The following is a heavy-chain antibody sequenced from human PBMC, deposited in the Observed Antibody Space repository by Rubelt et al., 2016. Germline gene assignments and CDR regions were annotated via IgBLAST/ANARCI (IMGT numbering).Heavy chain of an antibody. V-gene: IGHV3-30*04. CDR2: ISYDGSKT. J-gene: IGHJ4*02. Sequence: SLRLSCAASGFTISSDALHWVRQAPGKGLEWVALISYDGSKTYYADFVRGRFTISRDNSENTLYLHVNSLRAEDTAVYYCARVPGIAVAGSGGFDYWGQGTLVTVSS. CDR3: ARVPGIAVAGSGGFDY. D-gene: IGHD6-19*01. CDR1: GFTISSDA.